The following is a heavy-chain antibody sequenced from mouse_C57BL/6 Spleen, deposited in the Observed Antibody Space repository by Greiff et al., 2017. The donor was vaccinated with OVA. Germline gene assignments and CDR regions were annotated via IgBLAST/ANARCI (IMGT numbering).Heavy chain of an antibody. Sequence: VQLQESGAELVKPGASVKLSCKASGYTFTSYWMHWVKQRPGQGLEWIGMIHPNSGSTNYNEKFKSKATLTVDKSSSTAYMQLSSLTSEDSAVYYGASIYYDYDVGAWFAYWGQGTLVTVSA. CDR1: GYTFTSYW. CDR3: ASIYYDYDVGAWFAY. D-gene: IGHD2-4*01. J-gene: IGHJ3*01. CDR2: IHPNSGST. V-gene: IGHV1-64*01.